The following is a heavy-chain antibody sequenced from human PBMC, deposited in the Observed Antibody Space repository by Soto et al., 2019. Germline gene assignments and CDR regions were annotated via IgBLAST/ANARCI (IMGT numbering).Heavy chain of an antibody. CDR2: ISCIGTS. CDR3: ARHVWFANDD. CDR1: RGSIRDDY. J-gene: IGHJ4*01. Sequence: SETLSLSCIVSRGSIRDDYWSWIRQPPGKGLEWIGYISCIGTSDYNPSLRSRVTMSVDTSKNQLSLQLSSGTAADTAVYYCARHVWFANDDWGQGTLVT. D-gene: IGHD3-10*01. V-gene: IGHV4-59*13.